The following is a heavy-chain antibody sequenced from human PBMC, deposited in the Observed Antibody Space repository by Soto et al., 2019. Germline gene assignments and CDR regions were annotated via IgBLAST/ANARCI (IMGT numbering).Heavy chain of an antibody. D-gene: IGHD3-3*01. J-gene: IGHJ4*02. CDR1: GFTFSSYA. Sequence: GGSLRLSCAASGFTFSSYAMSWVRQAPGKGLEWVSAISGSGDSTFYADSVKGRFTVSRDNSRNTLYLQMISLRAEDTAVYYCANHDGRAVIADYYLDYWGQGTLVTVPQ. V-gene: IGHV3-23*01. CDR2: ISGSGDST. CDR3: ANHDGRAVIADYYLDY.